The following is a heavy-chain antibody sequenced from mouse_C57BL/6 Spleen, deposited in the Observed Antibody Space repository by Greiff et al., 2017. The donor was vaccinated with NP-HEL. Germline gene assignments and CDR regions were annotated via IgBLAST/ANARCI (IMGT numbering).Heavy chain of an antibody. Sequence: VQLQQSGAELVKPGASVKISCKASGYAFSSYWMNWVKQRPGKGLEWIGQIYPGDGDTNYNGKFKGKATLTADKSSSTAYMQLSSLTSEDSAVYFCAISGCDGSGSLCFDVWGPGTTVTVSS. CDR3: AISGCDGSGSLCFDV. V-gene: IGHV1-80*01. CDR1: GYAFSSYW. J-gene: IGHJ1*01. CDR2: IYPGDGDT. D-gene: IGHD1-1*01.